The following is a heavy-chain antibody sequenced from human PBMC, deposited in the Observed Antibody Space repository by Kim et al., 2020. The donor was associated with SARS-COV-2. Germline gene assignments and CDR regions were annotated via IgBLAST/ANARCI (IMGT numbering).Heavy chain of an antibody. D-gene: IGHD2-2*01. J-gene: IGHJ4*02. Sequence: NADSVKGRFTNSRDNSKNTLYLQMNRLRAEDTAVYYCAREDIVVVPAIDYWGQGTLVTVSS. CDR3: AREDIVVVPAIDY. V-gene: IGHV3-33*01.